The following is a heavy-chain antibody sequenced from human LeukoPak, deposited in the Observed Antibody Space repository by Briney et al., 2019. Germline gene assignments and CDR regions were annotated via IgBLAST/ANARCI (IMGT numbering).Heavy chain of an antibody. CDR1: VVTFRTYA. CDR3: AKVLISGTVLRGFDP. J-gene: IGHJ5*02. V-gene: IGHV3-23*01. Sequence: GGSLRLSSAASVVTFRTYAMNWVRRAPGRGLEIVMVIRGSGGNTYFADSVKGRFTISRDNSKNTLYLQMNSLRAEDAAVYYCAKVLISGTVLRGFDPWGQGTLVTVSS. CDR2: IRGSGGNT. D-gene: IGHD2-2*01.